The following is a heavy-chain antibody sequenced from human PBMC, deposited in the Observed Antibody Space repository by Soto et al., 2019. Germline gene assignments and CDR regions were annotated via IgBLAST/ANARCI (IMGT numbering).Heavy chain of an antibody. J-gene: IGHJ5*01. CDR2: VHISGHS. D-gene: IGHD1-1*01. CDR3: ARVRQGCSANNCYFDP. CDR1: GGSVRAPDW. V-gene: IGHV4-4*02. Sequence: QVHLQESGPGLVAPSGTLSLTYTLSGGSVRAPDWWSWVRQSPDKGLEWIAEVHISGHSNYNPSLRSRASVSIASSTNQFYLNLNSVTAADTAIYYCARVRQGCSANNCYFDPWGQGTQVTISS.